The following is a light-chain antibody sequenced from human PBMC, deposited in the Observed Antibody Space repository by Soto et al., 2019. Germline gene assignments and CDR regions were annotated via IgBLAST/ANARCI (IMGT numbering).Light chain of an antibody. CDR2: EVT. V-gene: IGLV2-14*01. Sequence: QSVLTQPASVSGSPGQSITISCTGTSGDIGSYNRVSWYQQHPGKAPKLIIYEVTDRPSGVSNRFSGSKSGNTASLTISGLQAEDEAEACCSSYTNINARACVFGTGTKLTVL. CDR1: SGDIGSYNR. J-gene: IGLJ1*01. CDR3: SSYTNINARACV.